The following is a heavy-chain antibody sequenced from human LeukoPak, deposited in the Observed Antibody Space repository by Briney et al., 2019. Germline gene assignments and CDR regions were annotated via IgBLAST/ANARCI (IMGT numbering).Heavy chain of an antibody. CDR2: IIPIFGTA. Sequence: GASVKVSCKASGGTFSSYAISWVRQAPGQGLEWMGGIIPIFGTANYAQKFQGRVTITTDESTSTAYMELSSLRSEDTAVYYCARDVTIFGVVTGSDDYYMDVWGRGTTVTVSS. CDR1: GGTFSSYA. J-gene: IGHJ6*03. V-gene: IGHV1-69*05. D-gene: IGHD3-3*01. CDR3: ARDVTIFGVVTGSDDYYMDV.